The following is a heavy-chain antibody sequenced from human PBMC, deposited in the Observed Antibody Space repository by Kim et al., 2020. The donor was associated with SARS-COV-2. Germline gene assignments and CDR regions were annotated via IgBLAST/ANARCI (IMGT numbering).Heavy chain of an antibody. J-gene: IGHJ4*02. CDR1: GGSISSGGYY. Sequence: SETLSLTCTVSGGSISSGGYYWSWIRQHPGKGLEWIGYIYYSGSTYYNPSLKSRVTISVDTSKNQFSLKLSSVTAADTAVYYCARFRAVVALLGPYFDYWGQGTLVTVSS. CDR3: ARFRAVVALLGPYFDY. V-gene: IGHV4-31*03. CDR2: IYYSGST. D-gene: IGHD2-15*01.